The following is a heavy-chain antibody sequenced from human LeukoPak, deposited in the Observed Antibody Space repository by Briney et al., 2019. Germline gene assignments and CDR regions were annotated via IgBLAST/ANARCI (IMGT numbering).Heavy chain of an antibody. CDR3: AELGITMIGGV. V-gene: IGHV3-21*01. J-gene: IGHJ6*04. CDR1: GFTFDTYN. CDR2: IRSYSSYI. D-gene: IGHD3-10*02. Sequence: GGSLRLSCAASGFTFDTYNFNWVRQAPGKGLEWVATIRSYSSYIHYGDSVKGRFTISRDDAERSVYLQMDNVRVEDTAVYYCAELGITMIGGVWGKGTTVTISS.